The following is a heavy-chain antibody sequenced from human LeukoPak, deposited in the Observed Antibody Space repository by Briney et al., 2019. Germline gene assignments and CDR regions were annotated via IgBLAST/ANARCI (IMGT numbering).Heavy chain of an antibody. V-gene: IGHV4-34*01. CDR2: INHSGST. D-gene: IGHD5-24*01. J-gene: IGHJ4*02. Sequence: SETLSLTCAIYGGFFSGYYWSWIRQPPGKGLEWIGEINHSGSTNYNPSLKSRVTISVDTSKNQFSLKLSSVTAADTAVYYCARGGGYKDRLDYWGQGTLVTVSS. CDR1: GGFFSGYY. CDR3: ARGGGYKDRLDY.